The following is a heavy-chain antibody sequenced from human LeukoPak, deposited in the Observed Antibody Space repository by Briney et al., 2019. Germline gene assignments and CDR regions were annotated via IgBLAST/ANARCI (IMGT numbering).Heavy chain of an antibody. V-gene: IGHV4-34*01. CDR1: GGSFSGYY. J-gene: IGHJ6*02. CDR2: INHSGST. D-gene: IGHD3-16*01. CDR3: ARVRVTLDGMDV. Sequence: SETLSLTCAVYGGSFSGYYWSWIRQPPGKGLEWIGEINHSGSTNYNPSLKSRVTISVDTSKNQFSLKLSSVTAADTAVYYCARVRVTLDGMDVWGQGTTVTVSS.